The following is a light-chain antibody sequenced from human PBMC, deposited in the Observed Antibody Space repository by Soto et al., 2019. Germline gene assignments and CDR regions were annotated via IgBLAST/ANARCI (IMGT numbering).Light chain of an antibody. CDR1: QTVRRY. CDR2: DAS. J-gene: IGKJ4*01. Sequence: VLIQSPATLSLSPGERATLSCRASQTVRRYLAWFQQKPGQPPRLLIYDASNRATGIPARFSGSGSGTDYTLTISSLEPEYFAVYYCQQRSTWPLLTFGGGTKVEI. V-gene: IGKV3-11*01. CDR3: QQRSTWPLLT.